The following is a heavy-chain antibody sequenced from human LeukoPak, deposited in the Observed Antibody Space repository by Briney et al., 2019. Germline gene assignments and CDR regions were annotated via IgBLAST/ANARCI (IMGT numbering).Heavy chain of an antibody. CDR3: ARHEAIGSSGWYPFDY. V-gene: IGHV4-61*02. J-gene: IGHJ4*02. CDR1: GGSISSGSYY. CDR2: IHPSGST. Sequence: SETLSLTCTVSGGSISSGSYYWSWIRQPAGKGLEWIGRIHPSGSTNYNPSLKSRVTLSVDTSKNQFSLKLSSVTAADTAVYYCARHEAIGSSGWYPFDYWGQGTLVTVSS. D-gene: IGHD6-19*01.